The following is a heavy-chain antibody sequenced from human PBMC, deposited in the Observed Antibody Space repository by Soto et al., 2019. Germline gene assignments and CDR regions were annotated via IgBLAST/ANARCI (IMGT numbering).Heavy chain of an antibody. D-gene: IGHD3-3*01. V-gene: IGHV3-73*01. Sequence: EVQLLESGGGLVQPGGSLKLSCAASGFTFIGSAMHWVRQASGKGLEWVGRIRSKPNNYATAYGASVKGRFTISRDDSKNTAYLQMNSLNTEDTAVYYCSRQASDFWSGKPQYYMDVWGKGTTVTVSS. CDR3: SRQASDFWSGKPQYYMDV. J-gene: IGHJ6*03. CDR1: GFTFIGSA. CDR2: IRSKPNNYAT.